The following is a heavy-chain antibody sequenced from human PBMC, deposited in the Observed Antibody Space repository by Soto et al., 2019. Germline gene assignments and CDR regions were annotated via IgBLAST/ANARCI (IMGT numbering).Heavy chain of an antibody. V-gene: IGHV1-46*01. J-gene: IGHJ4*02. CDR1: GYIFTHYY. CDR3: ARGLYSGDK. D-gene: IGHD2-21*01. CDR2: INPNGGST. Sequence: QVRLVQSGAEVKKPGASVKVSCKASGYIFTHYYIHWVRQAPGQGLEWMAIINPNGGSTNCAQEFQGGITLTRDTSTSTVYMDLSSLTSEDTAVYYCARGLYSGDKWGQGTLVTVSS.